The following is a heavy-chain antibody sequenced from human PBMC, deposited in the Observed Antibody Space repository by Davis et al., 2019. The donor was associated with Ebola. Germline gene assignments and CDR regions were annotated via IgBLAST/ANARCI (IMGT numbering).Heavy chain of an antibody. Sequence: PSETLSLTCTVSGGSITSAGHYWSWMRFHPGKGLEWVGYIYYSGATYYSPSLKSRLTISMDKSKNQFSLRLNSVTAADTAVYYCAKVKQEGTGWYGRYHHYSAMDVWGQGTTVTVSS. CDR1: GGSITSAGHY. J-gene: IGHJ6*02. D-gene: IGHD6-19*01. V-gene: IGHV4-31*03. CDR3: AKVKQEGTGWYGRYHHYSAMDV. CDR2: IYYSGAT.